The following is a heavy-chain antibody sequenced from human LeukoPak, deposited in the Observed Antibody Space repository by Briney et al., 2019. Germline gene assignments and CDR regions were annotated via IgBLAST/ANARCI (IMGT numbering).Heavy chain of an antibody. CDR2: IYPRDGST. CDR1: GYTFTSNY. J-gene: IGHJ4*02. V-gene: IGHV1-46*01. Sequence: GASVTVSCTASGYTFTSNYMHWVRQAPGQGLEWMGMIYPRDGSTSYAQKFQGRVTVTRDTSTSTVHMELSGLRSEDTAVYYCARDQEGFDYWGQGTLVTVSS. CDR3: ARDQEGFDY.